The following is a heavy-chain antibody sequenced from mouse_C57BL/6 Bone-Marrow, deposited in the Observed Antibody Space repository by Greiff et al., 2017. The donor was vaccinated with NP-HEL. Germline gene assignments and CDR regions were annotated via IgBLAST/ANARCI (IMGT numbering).Heavy chain of an antibody. J-gene: IGHJ3*01. Sequence: VQLQQPGAELVKPGASVKMSCMASGYTFTSFWLTWVNQRSGNGLEWIGDIYPGSGSTNDNEKFKSKATLTVDTSSSTAYMQLSSLTSEDTAVFNCARDYPEFTYRGEGTLVTVSA. CDR1: GYTFTSFW. CDR3: ARDYPEFTY. V-gene: IGHV1-55*01. D-gene: IGHD2-4*01. CDR2: IYPGSGST.